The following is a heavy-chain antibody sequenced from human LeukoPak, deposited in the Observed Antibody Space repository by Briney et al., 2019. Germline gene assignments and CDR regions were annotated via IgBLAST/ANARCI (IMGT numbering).Heavy chain of an antibody. V-gene: IGHV1-18*01. Sequence: ASVKVSCKASGGAFSSSAISWVRHAPGQRLEWMGWISAYNGNTNYAQKLQGRVTMTTDTSTSTAYMELRSLRSDDTAVYYCARDDEVPDPWGQGTLVTVSS. J-gene: IGHJ5*02. CDR1: GGAFSSSA. CDR3: ARDDEVPDP. CDR2: ISAYNGNT. D-gene: IGHD1-1*01.